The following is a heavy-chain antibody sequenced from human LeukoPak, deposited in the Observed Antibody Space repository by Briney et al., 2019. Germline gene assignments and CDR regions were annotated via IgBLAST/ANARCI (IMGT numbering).Heavy chain of an antibody. CDR2: IKHDGSEK. Sequence: GGSLRLSCATSGFTFSSYWMSWVRQAPGQGLEWVANIKHDGSEKYYVDSVKGRFTISRDNAKNSVYLQMNSLRAEDTAVYYCAELGITMIGGVWGKGTTVTISS. D-gene: IGHD3-10*02. CDR1: GFTFSSYW. V-gene: IGHV3-7*01. CDR3: AELGITMIGGV. J-gene: IGHJ6*04.